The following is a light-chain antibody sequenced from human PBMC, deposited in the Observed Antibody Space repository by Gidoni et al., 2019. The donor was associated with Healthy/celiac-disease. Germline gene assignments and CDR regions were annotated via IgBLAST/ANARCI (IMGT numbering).Light chain of an antibody. CDR2: DAS. Sequence: ENVLTQTPVTLSLSPGERATLSCRASQSVSSYLAWYQQKPRQAPRLLIYDASNRAPGIPARFSGSGSGTDFTLTISSLEPEDVAVYYCQQRSNWPPTFXQXTKVEIK. V-gene: IGKV3-11*01. CDR3: QQRSNWPPT. J-gene: IGKJ1*01. CDR1: QSVSSY.